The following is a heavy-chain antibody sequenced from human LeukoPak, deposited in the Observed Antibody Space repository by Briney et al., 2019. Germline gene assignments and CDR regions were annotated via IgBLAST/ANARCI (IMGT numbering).Heavy chain of an antibody. CDR2: INPNTDGI. D-gene: IGHD1-26*01. Sequence: ASVKVSCKASGYTFTDYYIHWVRQAPGQGLEWMGWINPNTDGINYAQNFRGRVTMTRDTSISTAYIELSSLRSDDTAIYYCARVKALGIVGSTTVLDPWGQGTLVTVSS. CDR3: ARVKALGIVGSTTVLDP. V-gene: IGHV1-2*02. CDR1: GYTFTDYY. J-gene: IGHJ5*02.